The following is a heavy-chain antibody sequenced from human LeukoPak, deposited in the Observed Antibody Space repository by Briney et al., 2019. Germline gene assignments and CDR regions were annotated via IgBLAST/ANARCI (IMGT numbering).Heavy chain of an antibody. CDR1: GLTFSNYG. D-gene: IGHD1-26*01. J-gene: IGHJ4*02. Sequence: GGTLRLSCVASGLTFSNYGISWVRQAPGKGLEWVSAISSTGGTTYYADSVKGHFTISRDNSKNTVYLQMNSLSAEDTAVYYCAKRGESGSYYFDYWGQGTLVTVSS. CDR2: ISSTGGTT. V-gene: IGHV3-23*01. CDR3: AKRGESGSYYFDY.